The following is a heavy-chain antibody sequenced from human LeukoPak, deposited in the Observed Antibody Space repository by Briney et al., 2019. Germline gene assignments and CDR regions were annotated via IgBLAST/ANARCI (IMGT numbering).Heavy chain of an antibody. Sequence: GASVTVSFKASGYTFTVYYMHWVRQAPGQGGEGMGSINPTTRGTNYAHKFPGSVTMTRDTSISTAYMELSRLRSDDTAVYYRARVTRQQLVSGYWGQGTLVTVSS. J-gene: IGHJ4*02. CDR2: INPTTRGT. V-gene: IGHV1-2*02. D-gene: IGHD6-13*01. CDR3: ARVTRQQLVSGY. CDR1: GYTFTVYY.